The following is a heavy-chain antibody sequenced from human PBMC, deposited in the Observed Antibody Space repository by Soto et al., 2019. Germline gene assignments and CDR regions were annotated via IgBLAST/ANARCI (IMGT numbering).Heavy chain of an antibody. V-gene: IGHV1-8*01. D-gene: IGHD1-1*01. J-gene: IGHJ5*02. Sequence: QVQLVQSGAEVKKPGASVKVSCKASGYTFTTYDINWVRQAPGQGLEWVGWMNPNSGNTGYAQKFQGRVTMTRDTSISTDYMELTGLRSDDTAVYYCARDAAATGSGWFDPWGQGTLVTVSS. CDR1: GYTFTTYD. CDR2: MNPNSGNT. CDR3: ARDAAATGSGWFDP.